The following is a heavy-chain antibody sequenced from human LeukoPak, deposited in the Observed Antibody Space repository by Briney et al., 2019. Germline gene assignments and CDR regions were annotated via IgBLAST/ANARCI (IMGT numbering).Heavy chain of an antibody. CDR1: GFTFSDYY. V-gene: IGHV3-11*04. J-gene: IGHJ4*02. Sequence: GGSLRLSCAASGFTFSDYYMNWIRQAPGKGLECVSYISGSGGTIYYADSVKGRFTISRDNAKNLLYLQMNNLRAEDTAVYYCARDRADDESSGYIYRDFAYWGQGNLVTVSP. D-gene: IGHD3-22*01. CDR3: ARDRADDESSGYIYRDFAY. CDR2: ISGSGGTI.